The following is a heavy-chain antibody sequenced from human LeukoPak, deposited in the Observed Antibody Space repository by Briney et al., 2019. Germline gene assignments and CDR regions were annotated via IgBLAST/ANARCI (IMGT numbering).Heavy chain of an antibody. J-gene: IGHJ4*02. V-gene: IGHV4-34*01. CDR2: INHSGST. D-gene: IGHD5-18*01. Sequence: PSETLSLTCAVYGGSFSGYYWSWIRQPPGKGLEWIGEINHSGSTNYNPSLKSRVTISVDTSKNQFSLKPSSVTAADTAVYYCARAKGYSYGYSNFDYWGQGTLVTVSS. CDR3: ARAKGYSYGYSNFDY. CDR1: GGSFSGYY.